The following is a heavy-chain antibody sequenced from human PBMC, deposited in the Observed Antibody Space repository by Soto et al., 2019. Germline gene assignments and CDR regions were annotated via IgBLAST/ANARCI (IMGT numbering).Heavy chain of an antibody. CDR2: INPSGGST. V-gene: IGHV1-46*03. Sequence: QVQLVQSGAEVKKPGASVKVSCKASGYTFTSYYMHWVRQAPGQGLEWRGIINPSGGSTSYAQKFQGRVTMTRDTPTSTVYMELSSLRSEDTAVYYCARADYGIGAFDIWGQGTMVTVSS. J-gene: IGHJ3*02. D-gene: IGHD4-17*01. CDR1: GYTFTSYY. CDR3: ARADYGIGAFDI.